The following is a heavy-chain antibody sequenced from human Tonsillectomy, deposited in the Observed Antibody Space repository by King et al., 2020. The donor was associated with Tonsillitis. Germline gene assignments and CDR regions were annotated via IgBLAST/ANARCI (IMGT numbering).Heavy chain of an antibody. V-gene: IGHV3-23*03. CDR3: AKGTEGGKLRYGMDV. J-gene: IGHJ6*02. CDR1: GFTFSNYA. CDR2: IYNGGTIT. D-gene: IGHD4-23*01. Sequence: VQLVESGGGLVQPGGSLRLSCAASGFTFSNYAITWVRQAPGKGLEWVSVIYNGGTITNYADSVKGRFTISRDDSTNTLYLQMSSLRADDTAIYYCAKGTEGGKLRYGMDVWGQG.